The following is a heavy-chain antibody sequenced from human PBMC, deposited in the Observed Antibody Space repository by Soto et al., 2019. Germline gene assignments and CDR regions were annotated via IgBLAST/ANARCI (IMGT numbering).Heavy chain of an antibody. D-gene: IGHD3-22*01. CDR3: SRHLPSRYYDSSGYFY. CDR2: ISSSSSYI. Sequence: PGGSLRLSCAASGFTFSSYSMNWVRQAPGKGLEWVSSISSSSSYIYYADSVKGRFTISRDNAKNSLYLQMNSLRAEDTAVYYCSRHLPSRYYDSSGYFYWGQGTLVTVSS. V-gene: IGHV3-21*01. J-gene: IGHJ4*02. CDR1: GFTFSSYS.